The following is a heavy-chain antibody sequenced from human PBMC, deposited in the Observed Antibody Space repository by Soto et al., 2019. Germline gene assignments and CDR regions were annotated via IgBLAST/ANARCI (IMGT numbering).Heavy chain of an antibody. CDR1: GYTFTSYD. J-gene: IGHJ3*02. Sequence: ASVKVSCKASGYTFTSYDMNWVRQANGQGLEWMGWMNPNSGNTGYAQKFQGRVTMTRNTSISTAYMELSSLRSEDTAVYYCARGGTLRYFDWLLSANDAFDIWGQGTMVTVSS. V-gene: IGHV1-8*01. CDR2: MNPNSGNT. CDR3: ARGGTLRYFDWLLSANDAFDI. D-gene: IGHD3-9*01.